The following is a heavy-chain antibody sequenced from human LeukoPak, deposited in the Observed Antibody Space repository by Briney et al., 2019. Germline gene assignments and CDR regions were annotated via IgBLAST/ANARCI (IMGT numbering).Heavy chain of an antibody. Sequence: ASVKVSCKASGYTFTSYGISWVRQAPGQGLEGMGWISAYNGNTIYAQKLQGRVTMTTDTSTSTAYMELRSLRFDDTAVYYCARLYFYDSSGWFDFWGQGTLVTVSP. CDR2: ISAYNGNT. CDR3: ARLYFYDSSGWFDF. D-gene: IGHD3-22*01. V-gene: IGHV1-18*01. CDR1: GYTFTSYG. J-gene: IGHJ4*02.